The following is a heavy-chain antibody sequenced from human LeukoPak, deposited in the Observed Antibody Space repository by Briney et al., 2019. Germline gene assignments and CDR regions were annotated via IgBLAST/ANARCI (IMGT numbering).Heavy chain of an antibody. Sequence: ASVKVSCKASGYTFTNFAMNWVRQAPGQGLEWMGWISTNTGNPTYAQGFTGRFVFSLDTSVSTAYLQISSLKAEDTAVYYCARDLHDYGAQNVAFDIWGQGTMVTVSS. D-gene: IGHD4-17*01. V-gene: IGHV7-4-1*02. CDR2: ISTNTGNP. CDR3: ARDLHDYGAQNVAFDI. CDR1: GYTFTNFA. J-gene: IGHJ3*02.